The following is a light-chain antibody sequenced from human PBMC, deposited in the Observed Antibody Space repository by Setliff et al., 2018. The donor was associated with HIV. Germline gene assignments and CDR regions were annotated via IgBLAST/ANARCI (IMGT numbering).Light chain of an antibody. CDR2: EGS. J-gene: IGLJ2*01. Sequence: QSVLTQPASVSGSPGQSITISCTGTSSDVGSYDLVSWYQQHPGKAPKLMIYEGSKRPSGVSNRFSGSKSGNTASLTTSGLQADDEADYYCCSYAGSSTKFGGGTKVTVL. CDR3: CSYAGSSTK. V-gene: IGLV2-23*01. CDR1: SSDVGSYDL.